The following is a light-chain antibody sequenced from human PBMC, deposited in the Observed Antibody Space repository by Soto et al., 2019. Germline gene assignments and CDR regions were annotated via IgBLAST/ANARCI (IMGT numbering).Light chain of an antibody. CDR3: CSYAGSPRDV. CDR2: DVS. CDR1: SSDVGIYNY. J-gene: IGLJ1*01. V-gene: IGLV2-11*01. Sequence: QSVLTQPRSVSGSPGQSVTISCTGTSSDVGIYNYVSWYQQHPGKAPKVMIYDVSERPSGVPDRFSGSKSGNTASLTISGLQAEDEADYYCCSYAGSPRDVFGTGTQLTVL.